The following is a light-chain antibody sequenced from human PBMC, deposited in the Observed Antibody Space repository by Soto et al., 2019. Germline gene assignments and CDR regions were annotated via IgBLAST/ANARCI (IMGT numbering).Light chain of an antibody. CDR1: QSITTY. Sequence: DIQMTQSPSSLSASVGDRVTITCWASQSITTYLNWYRQKPGKAPKLLIYAASSLQSGAPSRFSGSGSETEFTLSISRMQPEDFATYFCQQIYSAPLTFGGGTKVEIK. CDR2: AAS. V-gene: IGKV1-39*01. CDR3: QQIYSAPLT. J-gene: IGKJ4*01.